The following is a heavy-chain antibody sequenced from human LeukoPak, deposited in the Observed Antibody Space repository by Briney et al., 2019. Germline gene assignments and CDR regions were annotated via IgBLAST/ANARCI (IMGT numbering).Heavy chain of an antibody. CDR3: ARDLNPHGSGRDY. CDR1: GFTFSSYS. CDR2: ISSSSSYI. Sequence: PGGSLRLSCAASGFTFSSYSMNWVRQAPGKGLEWVSSISSSSSYIYYADSVKGRFTISRDNAKNSLYLQMNSLRAEDTAVYYCARDLNPHGSGRDYWGQGTLVTVSS. J-gene: IGHJ4*02. V-gene: IGHV3-21*01. D-gene: IGHD3-10*01.